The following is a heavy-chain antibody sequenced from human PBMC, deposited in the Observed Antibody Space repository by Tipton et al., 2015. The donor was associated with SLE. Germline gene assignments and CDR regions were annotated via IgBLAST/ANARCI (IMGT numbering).Heavy chain of an antibody. V-gene: IGHV3-23*01. J-gene: IGHJ6*02. CDR3: AKARSTSRYEDYYYGMDV. CDR1: GVSISSGGYY. Sequence: LSLTCTVSGVSISSGGYYWSWVRQAPGKGLEWVSAISGSGGSTYYADSVKGRFTISRDNSKNTLYLQMNSLRAEDTAVYYCAKARSTSRYEDYYYGMDVWGQGTTVTVSS. CDR2: ISGSGGST. D-gene: IGHD2-2*01.